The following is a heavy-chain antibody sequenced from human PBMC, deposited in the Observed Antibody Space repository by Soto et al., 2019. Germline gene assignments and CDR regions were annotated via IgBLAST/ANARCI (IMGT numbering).Heavy chain of an antibody. CDR1: GFTFSSYA. CDR2: ISGSGSNI. J-gene: IGHJ6*02. Sequence: GGSLRLFCSASGFTFSSYAMSWVRQAPGKGLEWVSVISGSGSNIHYADSVKGRFVISRDNSKITLYLQMNSLRPEDTAVYYCAKSRGVPFYYYGMDVWRQGTTVTVSS. CDR3: AKSRGVPFYYYGMDV. V-gene: IGHV3-23*01. D-gene: IGHD3-10*01.